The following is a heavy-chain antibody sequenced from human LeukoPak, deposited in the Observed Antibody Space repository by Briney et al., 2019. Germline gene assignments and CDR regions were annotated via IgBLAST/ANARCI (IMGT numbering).Heavy chain of an antibody. J-gene: IGHJ4*02. CDR2: IKHTGSN. CDR3: ATYSSGYQRHDY. CDR1: GGPYSGYH. Sequence: SDPLSLPCAVYGGPYSGYHWSWIREPPGKAREWIREIKHTGSNNYNPSLKSRLTISVDTSRSQFCLKLSSVTAADTPVYYCATYSSGYQRHDYWGQGTLVTVSS. V-gene: IGHV4-34*01. D-gene: IGHD3-22*01.